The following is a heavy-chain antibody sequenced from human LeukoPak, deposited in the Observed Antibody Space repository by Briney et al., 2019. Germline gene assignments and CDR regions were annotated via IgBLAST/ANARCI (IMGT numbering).Heavy chain of an antibody. CDR1: GFTFSNYS. CDR2: IYSGGST. V-gene: IGHV3-21*01. J-gene: IGHJ4*02. CDR3: ARDERYYDSSGYSH. Sequence: GGSLRLSCAASGFTFSNYSMNWVRQAPGKGLEWVSVIYSGGSTYYADSVKGRFTISRDNAKNSLYLQMNSLRAEDTAVYYCARDERYYDSSGYSHWGQGTLVTVSS. D-gene: IGHD3-22*01.